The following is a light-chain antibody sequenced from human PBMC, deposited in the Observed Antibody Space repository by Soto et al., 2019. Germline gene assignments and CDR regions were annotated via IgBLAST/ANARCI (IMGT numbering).Light chain of an antibody. CDR2: GTS. CDR3: QQYGSSPT. CDR1: QSVTSNY. Sequence: DIVLTQSPGTLPLSPGERATLSCRASQSVTSNYLAWYQQKPGQAPRLLMYGTSSRATGIPDRFSGSGSGTDFILTISRLEPEDSAVYYCQQYGSSPTFGGGTKVDIK. V-gene: IGKV3-20*01. J-gene: IGKJ4*01.